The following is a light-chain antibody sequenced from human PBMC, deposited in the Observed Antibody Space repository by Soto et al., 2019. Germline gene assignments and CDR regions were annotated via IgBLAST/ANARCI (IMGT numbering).Light chain of an antibody. V-gene: IGKV1-39*01. Sequence: DTELTKSQSSLSASVGDRVTITCRASQSINSYLNRYQQKPGKAPKLLIYAASSLQSGVPSRFSGSGSGTDFTLTISSLQTKDFATHYRQQSCSPRTLGHGTRVDSK. CDR3: QQSCSPRT. J-gene: IGKJ1*01. CDR2: AAS. CDR1: QSINSY.